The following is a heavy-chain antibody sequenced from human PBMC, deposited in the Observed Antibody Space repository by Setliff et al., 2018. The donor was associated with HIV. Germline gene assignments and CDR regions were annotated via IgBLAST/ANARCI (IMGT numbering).Heavy chain of an antibody. Sequence: SETLSLTCTVSGGSISSGGYYWSWIRQHPGKGLEWIGYTYYSGSTYYNPSLKSRVTISVDTSKNQFSLKLSSVTAADTAMYFCARESRNDFWSGYYRTFDIWGQGTMVTVSS. CDR2: TYYSGST. CDR3: ARESRNDFWSGYYRTFDI. V-gene: IGHV4-31*03. D-gene: IGHD3-3*01. J-gene: IGHJ3*02. CDR1: GGSISSGGYY.